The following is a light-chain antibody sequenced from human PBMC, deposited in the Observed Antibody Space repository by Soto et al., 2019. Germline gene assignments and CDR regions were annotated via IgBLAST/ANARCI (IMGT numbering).Light chain of an antibody. CDR2: NTD. Sequence: QTVVTQEPSFSVSPGGTVTLTCDFSSGSVSSSYYPRGYQQTPGQAPRTLIYNTDRRSSGGPDRFSGSILGNKAALTNTLAKAYCEPYSFYVLSLGRGSCVLGTRTKVTAL. CDR1: SGSVSSSYY. J-gene: IGLJ1*01. V-gene: IGLV8-61*01. CDR3: VLSLGRGSCV.